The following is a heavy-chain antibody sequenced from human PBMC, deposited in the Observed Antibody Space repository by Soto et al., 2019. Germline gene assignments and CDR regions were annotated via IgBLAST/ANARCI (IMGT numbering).Heavy chain of an antibody. Sequence: QVQLVQSGAEVKKPGSSVKVSCKASGGTFSSYTISWVRQAPGQGLEWMGRIIPILGIANYAQKFQGRVTTTADKSTTTASIELRGLRSEDTAVYYSASEWNATMVRGPTGVDWGQGTLVTVSS. D-gene: IGHD3-10*01. V-gene: IGHV1-69*02. CDR1: GGTFSSYT. J-gene: IGHJ4*02. CDR3: ASEWNATMVRGPTGVD. CDR2: IIPILGIA.